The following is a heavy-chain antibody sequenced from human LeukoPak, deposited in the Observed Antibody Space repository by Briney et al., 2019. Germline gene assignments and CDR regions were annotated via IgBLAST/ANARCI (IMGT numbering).Heavy chain of an antibody. CDR2: IRYDGSNK. V-gene: IGHV3-30*02. J-gene: IGHJ3*02. D-gene: IGHD3-3*01. CDR1: GFTFSSYG. CDR3: AKDYDFWSGPDAFDI. Sequence: PGGSLRLSCAASGFTFSSYGMHWVRRAPGKGLEWVAFIRYDGSNKYYADSVKGRFTISRDNSKNTLYLQMNSLRAEDTAVYYCAKDYDFWSGPDAFDIWGQGTMVTVSS.